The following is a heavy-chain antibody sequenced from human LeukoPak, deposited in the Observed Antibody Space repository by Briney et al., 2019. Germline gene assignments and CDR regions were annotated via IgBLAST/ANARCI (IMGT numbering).Heavy chain of an antibody. CDR1: GFSFSSYG. Sequence: PGGSLRLSCGGSGFSFSSYGMHWVRQAPGKGLEWVAVISYDGSNKNYADSVKGRFTISRDNSKSTLYLQMNSLRAEDTAVYYCAKDRGLWLGEGSWFDPWGQGTLVTVSS. D-gene: IGHD3-10*01. CDR3: AKDRGLWLGEGSWFDP. J-gene: IGHJ5*02. CDR2: ISYDGSNK. V-gene: IGHV3-30*18.